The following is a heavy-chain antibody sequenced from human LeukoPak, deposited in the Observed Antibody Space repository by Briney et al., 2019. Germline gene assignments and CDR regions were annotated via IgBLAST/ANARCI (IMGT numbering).Heavy chain of an antibody. CDR3: ARDSAGCSSTSCYFDY. V-gene: IGHV3-21*01. J-gene: IGHJ4*02. CDR2: IGSSSSYI. CDR1: GFTFSSYS. D-gene: IGHD2-2*01. Sequence: GGSLRLSCAASGFTFSSYSMNWVRQAPGKGLEWVSSIGSSSSYIYYADSVKGRFTISRDNAKNSLYLQMNSLRAEDTAVYYCARDSAGCSSTSCYFDYWGQGTLVTVSS.